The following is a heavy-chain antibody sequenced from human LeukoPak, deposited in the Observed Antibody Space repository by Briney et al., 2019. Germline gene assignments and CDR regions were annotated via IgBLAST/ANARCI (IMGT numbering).Heavy chain of an antibody. D-gene: IGHD5/OR15-5a*01. CDR1: GYTFTGYY. V-gene: IGHV1-2*02. CDR3: ARLEGTWFFFSVDLYYFDY. J-gene: IGHJ4*02. Sequence: ASVKVSCKASGYTFTGYYMHWVRQAPGQGLEWMGWINPNSGGTNYAQKFQGRVTMTRDTSISTAYMELSRLRSDDTAVYDCARLEGTWFFFSVDLYYFDYWGQGTLVTVSS. CDR2: INPNSGGT.